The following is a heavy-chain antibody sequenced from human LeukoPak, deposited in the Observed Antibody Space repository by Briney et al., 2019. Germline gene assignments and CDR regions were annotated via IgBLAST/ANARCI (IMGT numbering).Heavy chain of an antibody. CDR3: ARVAYDFWSGYYYFDY. D-gene: IGHD3-3*01. CDR1: GFTFSSYA. V-gene: IGHV3-7*01. J-gene: IGHJ4*02. CDR2: IKQDGSEK. Sequence: GGSLRLSCAASGFTFSSYAMSWVRQAPGKGLEWVANIKQDGSEKYYVDSVKGRFTISRDNAKNSLYLQMNGLRAEDTAVYYCARVAYDFWSGYYYFDYWGQGTLVTVSS.